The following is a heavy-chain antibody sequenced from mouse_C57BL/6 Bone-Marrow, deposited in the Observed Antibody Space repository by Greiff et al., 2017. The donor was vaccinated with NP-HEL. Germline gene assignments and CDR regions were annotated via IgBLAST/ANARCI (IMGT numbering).Heavy chain of an antibody. CDR2: IYPGSGNT. V-gene: IGHV1-76*01. J-gene: IGHJ2*01. CDR1: GYTFIDYY. Sequence: VQLQQSGAELVRPGASVKLSCKASGYTFIDYYINWVKQRPGQGLEWIARIYPGSGNTYYNEKFKGKATLTAEKSSSTAYMQLSSLTSEDSAVYFCAREGIYYDYEGYWGQGTTLTVSS. D-gene: IGHD2-4*01. CDR3: AREGIYYDYEGY.